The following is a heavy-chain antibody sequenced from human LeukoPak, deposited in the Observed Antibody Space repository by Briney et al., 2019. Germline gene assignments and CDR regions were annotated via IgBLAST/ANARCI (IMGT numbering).Heavy chain of an antibody. CDR1: GFTLSSYE. V-gene: IGHV3-48*03. Sequence: GGSLRLSCAASGFTLSSYEMNWVRLAPGKGLEWISYISRTGNSKYYADSVKGRFTISRDNAKNSLYLQMNSLRAEDTAVYYCARDHLGGYAFDYWGQGTLVTVSS. CDR3: ARDHLGGYAFDY. J-gene: IGHJ4*02. D-gene: IGHD5-12*01. CDR2: ISRTGNSK.